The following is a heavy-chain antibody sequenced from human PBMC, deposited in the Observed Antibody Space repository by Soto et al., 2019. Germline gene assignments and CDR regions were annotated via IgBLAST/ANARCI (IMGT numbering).Heavy chain of an antibody. J-gene: IGHJ4*02. Sequence: GGSLRLSCAASGFTFSSYGMHWVRQAPGKGLEWVAVIWYDGSNKYYTDSVKGRFTISRDNSKNTLYLQMNSLRAEDTAVYYCARGPVVTPHLDYWGQGTLVTVSS. CDR3: ARGPVVTPHLDY. V-gene: IGHV3-33*01. D-gene: IGHD2-21*02. CDR2: IWYDGSNK. CDR1: GFTFSSYG.